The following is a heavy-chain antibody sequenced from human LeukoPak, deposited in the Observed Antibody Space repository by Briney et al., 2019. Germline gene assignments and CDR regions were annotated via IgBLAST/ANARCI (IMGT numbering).Heavy chain of an antibody. CDR2: ISWNSGSI. D-gene: IGHD3-10*01. CDR3: AKAARAITMVRGVNYFDY. J-gene: IGHJ4*02. CDR1: GFTFDDYA. V-gene: IGHV3-9*01. Sequence: PGGSLRLSCAASGFTFDDYAMHWVRQAPGKGLEWVSGISWNSGSIGYADSVKGRFTISRDNAKNSLYLQMNSLRAEDTALYYCAKAARAITMVRGVNYFDYWGQGTLVTVSS.